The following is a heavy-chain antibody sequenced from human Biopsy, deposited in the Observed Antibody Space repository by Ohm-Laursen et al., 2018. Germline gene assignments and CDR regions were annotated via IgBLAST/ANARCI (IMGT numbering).Heavy chain of an antibody. CDR3: ARDYDTSGYYYVS. Sequence: SETLSLTCVVSGGSISNNNYYWGWIRQPPGKGLEWIGSIFYRGSTHYKPSLKSRVNISVDTSKNQFSLKLTSVTAADTAVYYCARDYDTSGYYYVSWGQGTLVTVSS. D-gene: IGHD3-22*01. V-gene: IGHV4-39*01. CDR1: GGSISNNNYY. J-gene: IGHJ5*02. CDR2: IFYRGST.